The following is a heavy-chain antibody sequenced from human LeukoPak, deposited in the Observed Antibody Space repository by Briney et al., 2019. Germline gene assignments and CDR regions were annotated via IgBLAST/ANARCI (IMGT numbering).Heavy chain of an antibody. CDR2: IYYSGST. J-gene: IGHJ4*02. Sequence: SETLSLTCTVSGGSISSGDYYWSWIRQPPGKGLEWIGYIYYSGSTYYNPSLKSRITISVDTSKNQFSLKLSSVTAADTAVYYCARDRYYYDSSGYSHYFDYWGQGTLVTVSS. V-gene: IGHV4-30-4*08. D-gene: IGHD3-22*01. CDR3: ARDRYYYDSSGYSHYFDY. CDR1: GGSISSGDYY.